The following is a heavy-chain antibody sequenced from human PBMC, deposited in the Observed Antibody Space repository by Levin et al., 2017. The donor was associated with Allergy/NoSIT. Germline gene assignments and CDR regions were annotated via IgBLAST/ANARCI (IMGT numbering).Heavy chain of an antibody. J-gene: IGHJ6*02. Sequence: GGSLRLSCAASGFTFSSYSMNWVRQAPGKGLEWVSSISSSSSYIYYADSVKGRFTISRDNAKNSLYLQMNSLRAEDTAVYYCARDSGYSSGWYGGDLSMDVWGQGTTVTVSS. D-gene: IGHD6-19*01. V-gene: IGHV3-21*01. CDR2: ISSSSSYI. CDR1: GFTFSSYS. CDR3: ARDSGYSSGWYGGDLSMDV.